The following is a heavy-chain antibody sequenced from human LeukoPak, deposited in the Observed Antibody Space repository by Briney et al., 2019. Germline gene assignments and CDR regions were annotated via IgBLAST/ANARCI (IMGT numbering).Heavy chain of an antibody. CDR2: MSPNSGNT. J-gene: IGHJ6*02. Sequence: ASVKVSCKASRYTFSNYDVNWVRQATGQGLEWMGWMSPNSGNTGYAQKFQGRVTMTRNTSISTAYMELSSLRSEDTAVYYCARVYYDFWSGYYPGYYYYYGMDVWGRGTTVTVSS. D-gene: IGHD3-3*01. V-gene: IGHV1-8*01. CDR3: ARVYYDFWSGYYPGYYYYYGMDV. CDR1: RYTFSNYD.